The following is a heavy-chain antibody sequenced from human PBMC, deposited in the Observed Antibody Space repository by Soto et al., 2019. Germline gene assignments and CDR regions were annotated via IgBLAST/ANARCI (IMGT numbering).Heavy chain of an antibody. J-gene: IGHJ5*02. Sequence: ESGGGVVQPGRSLRLSCAASGFTFSGYGMHWVRQAPGKGLEWVAVIWYDGSNKYYADSVKGRFTISRDNSKNTLYLQMNSLRAEDTAVYYCARDQAAMGDWFDPWGQGTLVTVSS. D-gene: IGHD5-18*01. V-gene: IGHV3-33*01. CDR3: ARDQAAMGDWFDP. CDR1: GFTFSGYG. CDR2: IWYDGSNK.